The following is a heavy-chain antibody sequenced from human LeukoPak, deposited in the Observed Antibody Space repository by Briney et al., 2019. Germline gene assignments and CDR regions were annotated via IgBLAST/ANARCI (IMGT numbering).Heavy chain of an antibody. V-gene: IGHV4-39*01. D-gene: IGHD3-3*01. J-gene: IGHJ5*02. CDR1: GGSIRNSSFY. Sequence: SETLSLTCAVSGGSIRNSSFYWGWIRQPPGKGLEWIASIYNSGTTHYNPSLKSRVTISVDTSKNQFSLKLSSVTAADTAVYYCASTGRITIFGVVIKGNWFDPWGQGTLVTVSS. CDR3: ASTGRITIFGVVIKGNWFDP. CDR2: IYNSGTT.